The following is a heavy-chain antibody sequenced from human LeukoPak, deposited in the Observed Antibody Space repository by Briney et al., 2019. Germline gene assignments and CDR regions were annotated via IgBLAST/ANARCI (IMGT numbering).Heavy chain of an antibody. CDR1: GGSISSYY. CDR2: IYYSGST. Sequence: SETLSLTCTVSGGSISSYYWSWIRQPPGKGLEWIGYIYYSGSTNYNPSLKSRVTISVDTSKNQFSLKLSSVTAADTAVYYCARHSYDYVWGSYPEGAFDIWGQGTIVTVSS. CDR3: ARHSYDYVWGSYPEGAFDI. V-gene: IGHV4-59*08. J-gene: IGHJ3*02. D-gene: IGHD3-16*02.